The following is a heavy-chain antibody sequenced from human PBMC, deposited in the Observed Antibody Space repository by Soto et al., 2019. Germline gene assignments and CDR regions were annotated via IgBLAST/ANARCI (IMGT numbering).Heavy chain of an antibody. Sequence: PSETLSLTCTVSGGSISSGGYYWSWIRQHPGKGLEWIGYIYYSGSTNYNPSLKSRVTISVDTSKNQFSLKLSSVTAADTAAYYCARATRYSSSGFKGRYESNYYYYGMDVWGQGTTVTVSS. J-gene: IGHJ6*02. V-gene: IGHV4-61*08. CDR3: ARATRYSSSGFKGRYESNYYYYGMDV. CDR2: IYYSGST. D-gene: IGHD6-6*01. CDR1: GGSISSGGYY.